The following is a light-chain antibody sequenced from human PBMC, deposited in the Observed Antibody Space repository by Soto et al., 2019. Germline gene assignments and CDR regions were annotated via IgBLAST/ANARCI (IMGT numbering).Light chain of an antibody. J-gene: IGLJ1*01. CDR3: CSYAGSYTHV. CDR1: SSDVGGYNY. CDR2: DVI. V-gene: IGLV2-11*01. Sequence: QSALTQPASVSGSPGQSITISCTGTSSDVGGYNYVSWYQQHPDKAPKLMIYDVIKRPSGVPDRFSGSKSGNTASLTIYGLQAEDEADYHCCSYAGSYTHVFGTGTKVTVL.